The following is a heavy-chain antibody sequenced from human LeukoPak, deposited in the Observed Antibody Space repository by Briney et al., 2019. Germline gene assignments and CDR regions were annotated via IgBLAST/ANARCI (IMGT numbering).Heavy chain of an antibody. CDR1: GYTLTGYY. V-gene: IGHV1-2*02. D-gene: IGHD6-6*01. CDR2: INPNSGGT. Sequence: GASVKVSCKASGYTLTGYYMHWVRQAPGQGLEWMGWINPNSGGTNYAQKFQGRVTMTRDTSISTAYMELSRLRSDDTAVYYCARVWQLVPRSGALYYFDYWGQGTLVTVSS. J-gene: IGHJ4*02. CDR3: ARVWQLVPRSGALYYFDY.